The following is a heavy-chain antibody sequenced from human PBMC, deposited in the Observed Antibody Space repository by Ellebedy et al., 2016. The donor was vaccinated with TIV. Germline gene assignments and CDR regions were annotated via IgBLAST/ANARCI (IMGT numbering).Heavy chain of an antibody. D-gene: IGHD3-9*01. Sequence: AASVKVSCKASGGTFSSYAISWVRQAPGQGLEWMGGIIPIFGTANYAQKFQGRVTITADESTSTAYMELSSLRSEDTAVYYCASRYAQRRPYYYYGMDVWGQGTTVTVSS. J-gene: IGHJ6*02. CDR2: IIPIFGTA. CDR3: ASRYAQRRPYYYYGMDV. V-gene: IGHV1-69*13. CDR1: GGTFSSYA.